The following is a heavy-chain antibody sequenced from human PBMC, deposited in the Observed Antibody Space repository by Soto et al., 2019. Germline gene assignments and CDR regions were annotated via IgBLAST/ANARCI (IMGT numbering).Heavy chain of an antibody. D-gene: IGHD4-17*01. Sequence: GGSLRLSCAASGFTFSSYGMHWVRQAPGKGLEWVAVIWYDGSNKYYADSVKGRFTISRDNSKNTLYLQMNSLRAEDTAVYYCARDTPTNDYGDYVDRLGVIDYWGQGTLVTVSS. J-gene: IGHJ4*02. CDR2: IWYDGSNK. V-gene: IGHV3-33*01. CDR3: ARDTPTNDYGDYVDRLGVIDY. CDR1: GFTFSSYG.